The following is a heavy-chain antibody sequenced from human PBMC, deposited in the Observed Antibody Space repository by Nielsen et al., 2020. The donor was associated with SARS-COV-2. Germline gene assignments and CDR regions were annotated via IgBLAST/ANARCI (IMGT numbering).Heavy chain of an antibody. CDR3: ARAIYRLTTDNWFDP. CDR1: GFTFSSYA. D-gene: IGHD4-11*01. V-gene: IGHV3-30-3*01. CDR2: ISYDGSNK. J-gene: IGHJ5*02. Sequence: GGSLRLSCAASGFTFSSYAMHWVCQAPGKGLEWVAVISYDGSNKYYADSVKGRFTISRDNSKNTLYLQMNSLRAEDTAVYYCARAIYRLTTDNWFDPWGQGTLVTVSS.